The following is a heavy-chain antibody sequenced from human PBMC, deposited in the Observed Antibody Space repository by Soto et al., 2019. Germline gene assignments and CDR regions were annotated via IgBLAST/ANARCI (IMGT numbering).Heavy chain of an antibody. CDR3: ASSSTYYDILTGHNYYYYGMDV. D-gene: IGHD3-9*01. Sequence: PSETLSLTCAVSGGSISSGGYSWSWIRQPPGKGLEWIGYIYHSGSTYYNPSLKSRVTISVDRSKNQFSLKLSSVTAADTAVYYCASSSTYYDILTGHNYYYYGMDVWG. CDR1: GGSISSGGYS. V-gene: IGHV4-30-2*01. CDR2: IYHSGST. J-gene: IGHJ6*04.